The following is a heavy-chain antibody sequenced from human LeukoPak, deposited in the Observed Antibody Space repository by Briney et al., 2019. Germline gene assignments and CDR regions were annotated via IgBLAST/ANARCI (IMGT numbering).Heavy chain of an antibody. V-gene: IGHV4-61*02. Sequence: PSQTLSLTCTVSGGSISSGSYYWSWIRQPAGKGLEWIGRIYTSGSTNYNPSLKSRVTISVDTSKNQFSLKLSSVTAADTAVYYCARDPLGGYCSGGSCYSDAFDIWGQGTMVTVPS. J-gene: IGHJ3*02. CDR1: GGSISSGSYY. CDR2: IYTSGST. CDR3: ARDPLGGYCSGGSCYSDAFDI. D-gene: IGHD2-15*01.